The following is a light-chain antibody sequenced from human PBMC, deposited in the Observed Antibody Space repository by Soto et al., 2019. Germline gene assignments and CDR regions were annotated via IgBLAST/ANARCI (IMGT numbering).Light chain of an antibody. J-gene: IGKJ2*01. CDR3: QQYYSTLYT. Sequence: DIVMTQSPDSLAVSLGERATINCKSSQSVLYSSNNKNYLAWYQQKPGQPPKLLIYWASTRESGVPDRFSGSGSGTDFTLTITSLQAEDVAVYDCQQYYSTLYTVGQGTKLEIK. CDR2: WAS. V-gene: IGKV4-1*01. CDR1: QSVLYSSNNKNY.